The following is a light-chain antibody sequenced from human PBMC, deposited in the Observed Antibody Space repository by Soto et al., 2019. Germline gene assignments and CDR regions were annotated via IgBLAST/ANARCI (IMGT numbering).Light chain of an antibody. V-gene: IGKV3-11*01. Sequence: EIVLTQSPGTLSFSPGEGATLSCRASQSVSSYLAWYQQKPGQAPRLLIYGASNRAAGIPARFSGLGSGTDFTLTISSLQPEDFATYYCQQYNSYPPTFGQGTRLEIK. CDR1: QSVSSY. J-gene: IGKJ5*01. CDR2: GAS. CDR3: QQYNSYPPT.